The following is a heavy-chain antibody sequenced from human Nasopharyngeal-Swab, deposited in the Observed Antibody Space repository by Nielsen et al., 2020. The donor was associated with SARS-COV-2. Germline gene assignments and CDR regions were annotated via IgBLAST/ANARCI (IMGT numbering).Heavy chain of an antibody. CDR2: IYSGGST. J-gene: IGHJ5*02. CDR3: ARLGGSSWYANWFDP. V-gene: IGHV3-53*01. D-gene: IGHD6-13*01. Sequence: VRQAPGKGLEWVSVIYSGGSTYYADSVKGRFTISRDNSKNTLYLRMNSLRAEDTAVYYCARLGGSSWYANWFDPWGQGTLVTVSS.